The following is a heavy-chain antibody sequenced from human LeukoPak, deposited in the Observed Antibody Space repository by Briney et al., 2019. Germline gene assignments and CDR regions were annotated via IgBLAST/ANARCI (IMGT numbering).Heavy chain of an antibody. CDR1: GGSISSHY. V-gene: IGHV4-59*11. CDR3: ARRNTGDASIDF. J-gene: IGHJ4*02. D-gene: IGHD2-21*02. Sequence: SETLSLTCTVSGGSISSHYWSWIRQPPGKGLEWIGYIYYSGSTNYNPSLKSRVTISVDTSKNQFSLKLSSVTAADTAMYYCARRNTGDASIDFWGQGSLVIASS. CDR2: IYYSGST.